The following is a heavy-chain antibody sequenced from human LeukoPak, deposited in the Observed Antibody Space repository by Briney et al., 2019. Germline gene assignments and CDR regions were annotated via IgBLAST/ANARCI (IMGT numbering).Heavy chain of an antibody. V-gene: IGHV4-34*01. CDR1: GGSFTDYS. CDR3: ARGRDSSGPYDY. Sequence: SETLSLTCGVYGGSFTDYSWSWLRQTPGKGLEWIGDINHSGSTNYNPSLKSRVTISVDTSKNQFSLKLSSVTAADTAVYYCARGRDSSGPYDYWGQGTLVTVSS. J-gene: IGHJ4*02. D-gene: IGHD6-19*01. CDR2: INHSGST.